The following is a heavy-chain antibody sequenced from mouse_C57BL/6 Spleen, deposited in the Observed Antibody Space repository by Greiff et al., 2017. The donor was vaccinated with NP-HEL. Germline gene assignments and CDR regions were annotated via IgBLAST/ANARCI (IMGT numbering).Heavy chain of an antibody. J-gene: IGHJ1*03. CDR2: ISYDGSN. CDR1: GYSITSGYY. Sequence: VQLQQSGPGLVKPSQSLSLTCSVTGYSITSGYYWNWIRQFPGNKLEWMGYISYDGSNNYNPSLKNRISITRDTSKNQFFLKLNSVTTEDTATYYCARDSNYGGLYWYFDVWGTGTTVTVSS. D-gene: IGHD2-5*01. V-gene: IGHV3-6*01. CDR3: ARDSNYGGLYWYFDV.